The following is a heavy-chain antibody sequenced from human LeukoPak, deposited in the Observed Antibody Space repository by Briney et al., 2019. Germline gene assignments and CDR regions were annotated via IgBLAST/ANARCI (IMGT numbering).Heavy chain of an antibody. CDR3: ARQGGITVFGVAQPGGAFDI. V-gene: IGHV1-69*05. CDR1: GGTFSNFA. J-gene: IGHJ3*02. D-gene: IGHD3-3*01. Sequence: HVASVKVSCKASGGTFSNFAISWVRQAPGQGLEWMGGIIPIFGTAKYAQKVQGRVAMSTDESKTTAYMELSSLRSEDSAVYYCARQGGITVFGVAQPGGAFDIWGQGTMVTVSS. CDR2: IIPIFGTA.